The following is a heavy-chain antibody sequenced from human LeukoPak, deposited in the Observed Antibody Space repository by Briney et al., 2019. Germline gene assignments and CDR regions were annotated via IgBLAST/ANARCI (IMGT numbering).Heavy chain of an antibody. CDR1: GFTFSSYA. D-gene: IGHD2-15*01. CDR2: ISGSGGST. J-gene: IGHJ4*02. V-gene: IGHV3-23*01. CDR3: AELVVAANAGY. Sequence: GGSLRLSCAASGFTFSSYAMSWVRQAPGKGLEWVSAISGSGGSTYYADSVKGRFTISRDNSKNTLYLQMNGLRAEDTAVYYCAELVVAANAGYWGQGTLVTVSS.